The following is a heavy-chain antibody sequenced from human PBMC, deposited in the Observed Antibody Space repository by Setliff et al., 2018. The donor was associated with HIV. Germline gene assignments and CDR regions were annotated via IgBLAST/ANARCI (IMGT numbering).Heavy chain of an antibody. CDR1: GFIFNSFG. CDR3: ARTQYTTTWPGNY. D-gene: IGHD1-1*01. V-gene: IGHV1-18*04. Sequence: GASVKVSCKTSGFIFNSFGVTWVRQAPGQGLEWVAWISLYNEYKYYAPHFLGRVTMSTDTSTSTVDLELRGLRADDTAIYYCARTQYTTTWPGNYWGQGTLVT. CDR2: ISLYNEYK. J-gene: IGHJ4*02.